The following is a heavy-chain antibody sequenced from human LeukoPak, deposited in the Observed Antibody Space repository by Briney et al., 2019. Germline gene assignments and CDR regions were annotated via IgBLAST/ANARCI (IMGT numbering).Heavy chain of an antibody. D-gene: IGHD2-8*01. J-gene: IGHJ3*02. Sequence: GGSLRLSCAASGFSDSSHHMSWVRQAPGKGPEWGSVMYSGGNRHYADSVKGRFTFSRDTPTNTWFLQMDSLRGEDTAVYYCVREIGVFDIWGQGTKVTVSS. CDR1: GFSDSSHH. V-gene: IGHV3-66*01. CDR2: MYSGGNR. CDR3: VREIGVFDI.